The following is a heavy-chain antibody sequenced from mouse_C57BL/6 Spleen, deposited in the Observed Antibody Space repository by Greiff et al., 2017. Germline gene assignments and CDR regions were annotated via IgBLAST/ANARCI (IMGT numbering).Heavy chain of an antibody. CDR3: ARHGNYY. D-gene: IGHD2-1*01. Sequence: EVKVVESGGGLVKPGGSLKLSCAASGFTFSDYGMHWVRQAPEKGLEWVAYISSGSSTIYYADTVKGRFTISRDNAKNTLFLQMTSLRSEDTAMYYCARHGNYYWGQGTTLTVSS. J-gene: IGHJ2*01. CDR1: GFTFSDYG. CDR2: ISSGSSTI. V-gene: IGHV5-17*01.